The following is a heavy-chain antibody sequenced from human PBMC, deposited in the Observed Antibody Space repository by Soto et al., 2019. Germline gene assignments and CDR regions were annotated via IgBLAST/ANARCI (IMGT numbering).Heavy chain of an antibody. CDR3: XXXXXXXSXXSXYYFX. CDR1: GFSLSTSGVG. J-gene: IGHJ4*01. V-gene: IGHV2-5*02. Sequence: QITLKESGPTLVKPTQTLTLTCTFSGFSLSTSGVGVGWIRQPPGKALEWLALIYWDDDKRYSPSLKSRLTXXXXXSXXXXXXXXXXXXXXXXXXXXXXXXXXXXSXXSXYYFX. D-gene: IGHD2-15*01. CDR2: IYWDDDK.